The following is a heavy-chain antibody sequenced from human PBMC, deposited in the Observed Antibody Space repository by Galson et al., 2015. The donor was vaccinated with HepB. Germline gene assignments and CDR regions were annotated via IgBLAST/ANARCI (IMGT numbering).Heavy chain of an antibody. CDR1: GGTFSHFV. V-gene: IGHV1-69*13. CDR2: IIPIFGRR. J-gene: IGHJ3*02. CDR3: ATPTIVLPSTGVRLDAFDI. Sequence: SVKVSCKASGGTFSHFVISWVRQAPGQGLEWMAGIIPIFGRREYAEKFQGRVTLIAEETTSTAYMELSHLSSNDTAVYFCATPTIVLPSTGVRLDAFDIWGQGTVVVVSS. D-gene: IGHD4/OR15-4a*01.